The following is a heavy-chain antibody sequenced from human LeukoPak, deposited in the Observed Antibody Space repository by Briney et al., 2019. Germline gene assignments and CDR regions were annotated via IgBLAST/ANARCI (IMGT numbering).Heavy chain of an antibody. Sequence: GGSLRLSCAASGFTFSSYSMNWVRQAPGKGLEWVSYISSSSSTIYYADSVKGRFTISRDNAKNSLYLQMNSLRAEDTAVYYCARDRGEQQLDYWGQGTLVTVSS. V-gene: IGHV3-48*01. D-gene: IGHD6-13*01. J-gene: IGHJ4*02. CDR1: GFTFSSYS. CDR3: ARDRGEQQLDY. CDR2: ISSSSSTI.